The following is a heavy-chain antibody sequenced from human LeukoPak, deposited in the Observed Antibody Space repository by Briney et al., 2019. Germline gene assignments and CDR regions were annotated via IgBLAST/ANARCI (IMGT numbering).Heavy chain of an antibody. D-gene: IGHD3-3*01. Sequence: GESLKISCKGSGYSFTSYWIGWVRQLPGKGLEWMGIIHPGDSDPRYSPSFQGQVTISADESINTAYLQWSSLKASDTAMYYCARTYRITIFGVLTTDAFDIWGQGTMATVSS. CDR3: ARTYRITIFGVLTTDAFDI. CDR2: IHPGDSDP. J-gene: IGHJ3*02. V-gene: IGHV5-51*01. CDR1: GYSFTSYW.